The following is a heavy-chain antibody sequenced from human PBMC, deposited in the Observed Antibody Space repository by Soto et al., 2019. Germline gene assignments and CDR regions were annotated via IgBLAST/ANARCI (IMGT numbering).Heavy chain of an antibody. V-gene: IGHV1-18*01. CDR3: ARVKVGSSWYKVYYFDY. CDR1: GYTFTSYG. D-gene: IGHD6-13*01. J-gene: IGHJ4*02. Sequence: ASVKVSCKASGYTFTSYGISWVRQAPGQGLEWMGWISAYNGNTNYAQKLQGRVTMTTDTSTSTAYMELRSLRSDDTAVYYCARVKVGSSWYKVYYFDYWGQGTLVTVSS. CDR2: ISAYNGNT.